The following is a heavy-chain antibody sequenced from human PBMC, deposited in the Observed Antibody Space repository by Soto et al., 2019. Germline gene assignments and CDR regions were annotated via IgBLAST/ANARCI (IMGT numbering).Heavy chain of an antibody. CDR3: ARNGSYYDFWSGYYFGGGMDV. CDR1: GGSFSGYY. D-gene: IGHD3-3*01. V-gene: IGHV4-34*01. CDR2: ITHSGST. J-gene: IGHJ6*02. Sequence: QVQLQQWGAGLLKPSETLSLTCAVYGGSFSGYYWSWIRQPPGKGLEWIGEITHSGSTNYTPSLNSRVTLSVATSKNQFSLKLSSVTAAATAVYYCARNGSYYDFWSGYYFGGGMDVWGQGTTVTVSS.